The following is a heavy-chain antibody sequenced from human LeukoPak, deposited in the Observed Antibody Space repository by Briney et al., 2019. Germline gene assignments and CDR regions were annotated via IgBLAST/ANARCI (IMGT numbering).Heavy chain of an antibody. D-gene: IGHD1-26*01. CDR3: ARQVGTTRYYFDS. J-gene: IGHJ4*02. CDR1: GDSVSSNTAA. CDR2: TYYRSKWFN. V-gene: IGHV6-1*01. Sequence: SQTLSLTCAISGDSVSSNTAAWTWIRQSPSRGLEWLGRTYYRSKWFNDYAVSVKSRLTVDPDTSKNQFSLQLNSVTPEDTAVYFCARQVGTTRYYFDSWGQGTLVTVSS.